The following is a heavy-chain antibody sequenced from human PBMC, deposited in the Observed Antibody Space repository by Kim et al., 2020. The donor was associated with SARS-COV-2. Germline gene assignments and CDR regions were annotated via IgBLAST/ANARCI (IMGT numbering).Heavy chain of an antibody. D-gene: IGHD6-13*01. CDR3: ARLIAAGYYYYGMDV. J-gene: IGHJ6*02. CDR2: IIPIFGTA. V-gene: IGHV1-69*13. CDR1: GGTFSSYA. Sequence: SVKVSCKASGGTFSSYAISWVRQAPGQGLEWMGGIIPIFGTANYAQKFQGRVTITADESTSTAYMELSSLRSEDTAVYYCARLIAAGYYYYGMDVWGQGTTVTVSS.